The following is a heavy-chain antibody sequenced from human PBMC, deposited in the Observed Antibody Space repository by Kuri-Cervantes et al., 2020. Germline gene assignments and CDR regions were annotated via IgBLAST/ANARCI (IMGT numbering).Heavy chain of an antibody. CDR3: AKVGGSHDAFDI. J-gene: IGHJ3*02. D-gene: IGHD1-26*01. V-gene: IGHV4-38-2*01. Sequence: SETLSLTCAVSGYSISSGYYWGWIRQPPGKGLEWIGSIYHSGSTYYNPSLKSRVTISVDTSKNQFSLKLSSVTAADTAVYYCAKVGGSHDAFDIWGQGTRVTVSS. CDR1: GYSISSGYY. CDR2: IYHSGST.